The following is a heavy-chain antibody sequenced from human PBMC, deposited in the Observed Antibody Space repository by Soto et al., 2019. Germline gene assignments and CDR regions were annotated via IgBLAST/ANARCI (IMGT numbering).Heavy chain of an antibody. Sequence: EVQLVESGGGLVKPGGSVRLSCTASGFTFSSYSMNWVRQAPGKGLEWLSSISRSSSLRYYTDSVRGRFTISRDNAENTLYLQMNSLRVDDTAVYYCLGGDARDYWGQGTLVAVSS. CDR3: LGGDARDY. D-gene: IGHD6-6*01. CDR1: GFTFSSYS. CDR2: ISRSSSLR. V-gene: IGHV3-21*01. J-gene: IGHJ4*02.